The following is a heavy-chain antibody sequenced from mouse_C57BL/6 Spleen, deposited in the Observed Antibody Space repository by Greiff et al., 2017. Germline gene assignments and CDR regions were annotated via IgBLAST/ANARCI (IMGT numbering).Heavy chain of an antibody. CDR2: ISSGSSTI. CDR1: GFTFSDYG. Sequence: VKLEESGGGLVKPGGSLKLSCAASGFTFSDYGMHWVRQAPEKGLEWVAYISSGSSTIYYADTVKGRFTISRDNAKNTLFLQMTSLRSEDTAMYYCAPYYIKMDYWGQGTSVTVSS. D-gene: IGHD2-5*01. V-gene: IGHV5-17*01. J-gene: IGHJ4*01. CDR3: APYYIKMDY.